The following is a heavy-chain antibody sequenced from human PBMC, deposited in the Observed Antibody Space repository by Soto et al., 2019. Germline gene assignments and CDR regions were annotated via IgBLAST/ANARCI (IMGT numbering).Heavy chain of an antibody. CDR3: ARSTAVAGLDY. D-gene: IGHD6-19*01. CDR2: ISYDGNKK. J-gene: IGHJ4*02. CDR1: GFTLSSYS. Sequence: QVQLVESGGGVVQPGKSLRLSCAASGFTLSSYSMHWVRQAPGKGLEWVGVISYDGNKKYYGDSVKGRFSISRDTSKNTVNLQMNSLRPEDTAVYYCARSTAVAGLDYWGQGTLVTVSS. V-gene: IGHV3-30-3*01.